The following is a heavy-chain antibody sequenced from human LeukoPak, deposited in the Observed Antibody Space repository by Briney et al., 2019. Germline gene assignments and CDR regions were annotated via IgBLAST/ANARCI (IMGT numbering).Heavy chain of an antibody. Sequence: SETLSLTCTVSGGSVSSGSDYWSWIRQPPGKGLGWIGYIYSTESTNHKSSLKSRVTISVDTSKNQFSLRLRSVTAADTAVYYCARGNWLQKYFDYWGQGTLVTVS. J-gene: IGHJ4*02. CDR3: ARGNWLQKYFDY. D-gene: IGHD5-24*01. CDR1: GGSVSSGSDY. V-gene: IGHV4-61*01. CDR2: IYSTEST.